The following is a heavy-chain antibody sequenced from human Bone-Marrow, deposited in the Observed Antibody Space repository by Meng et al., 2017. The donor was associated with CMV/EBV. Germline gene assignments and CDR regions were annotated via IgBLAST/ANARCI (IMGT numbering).Heavy chain of an antibody. CDR3: AKDLPLSY. CDR2: ISGSGGST. CDR1: GFTFRSYA. V-gene: IGHV3-23*01. J-gene: IGHJ4*02. Sequence: GESLKISCAASGFTFRSYAMSWVRQAPGKGLEWVSAISGSGGSTYYADSVKGRFTISRDNSKNTRYLQMNSLRAEDTAVDYCAKDLPLSYWGQGTLVTVSS.